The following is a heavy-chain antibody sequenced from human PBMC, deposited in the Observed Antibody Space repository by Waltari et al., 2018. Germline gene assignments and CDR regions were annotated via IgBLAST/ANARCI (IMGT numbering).Heavy chain of an antibody. J-gene: IGHJ4*02. CDR3: ARGGEDDFWSGSPFDY. CDR2: INHSGST. CDR1: GGSFSGYY. D-gene: IGHD3-3*01. V-gene: IGHV4-34*01. Sequence: QVQLQQWGAGLLKPSETLSLTCAVYGGSFSGYYWRWLRQPPGKGLEWIGEINHSGSTNYNPSLKSRVTISVDTSKNQFSLKLSSVTAADTAVYYCARGGEDDFWSGSPFDYWGQGTLVTVSS.